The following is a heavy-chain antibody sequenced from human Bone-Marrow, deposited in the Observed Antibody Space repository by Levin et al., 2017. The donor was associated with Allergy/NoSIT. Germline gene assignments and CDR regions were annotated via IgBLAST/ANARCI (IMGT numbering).Heavy chain of an antibody. Sequence: ETLSLTCAASGFTFSSYAMSWVRQAPGKGLEWVSAISGSGGSTYYADSVKGRFTISRDNSKNTLYLQMNSLRAEDTAVYYCAKDLVVVPAANGPWGQGTLVTVSS. CDR1: GFTFSSYA. J-gene: IGHJ5*02. CDR3: AKDLVVVPAANGP. V-gene: IGHV3-23*01. CDR2: ISGSGGST. D-gene: IGHD2-2*01.